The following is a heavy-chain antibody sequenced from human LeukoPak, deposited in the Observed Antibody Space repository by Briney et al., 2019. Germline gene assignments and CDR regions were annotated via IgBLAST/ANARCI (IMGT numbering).Heavy chain of an antibody. V-gene: IGHV3-21*01. CDR3: AREVEQLAFDY. D-gene: IGHD6-6*01. J-gene: IGHJ4*02. Sequence: PGGSLRLSCAASGFNFSIYSMDWVRQAPGKGLEWVSSISSSAYVYYADSVKGRFTISRDNTKNTLYLQMNSLRAEDTAVYYCAREVEQLAFDYWGQGTLVTVSS. CDR2: ISSSAYV. CDR1: GFNFSIYS.